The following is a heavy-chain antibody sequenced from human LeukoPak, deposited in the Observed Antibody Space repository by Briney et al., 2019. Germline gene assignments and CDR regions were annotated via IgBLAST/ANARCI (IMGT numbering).Heavy chain of an antibody. D-gene: IGHD3-10*01. CDR2: TNHTGST. J-gene: IGHJ3*02. Sequence: SETLSLTCAVYGGSFSSYYWSWIRQPPGKGLEWIGETNHTGSTKYNPSLKSRVTISVDTSKNQFSLKLSSVTAADTAVYYCARQSGYYYGSWYAFDIWGQGTMVTVSS. CDR1: GGSFSSYY. CDR3: ARQSGYYYGSWYAFDI. V-gene: IGHV4-34*01.